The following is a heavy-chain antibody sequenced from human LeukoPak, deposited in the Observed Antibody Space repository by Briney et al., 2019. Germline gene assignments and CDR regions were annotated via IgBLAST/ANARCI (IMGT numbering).Heavy chain of an antibody. D-gene: IGHD6-19*01. V-gene: IGHV3-48*03. J-gene: IGHJ4*02. CDR1: GFTFSSYE. CDR3: ARAVAGYFDY. CDR2: ISSSGSTI. Sequence: GGSLRLSCAASGFTFSSYEMNWVRQAPGKGLEWVSYISSSGSTIYYADSVKGRFTISRDNAKNSLYLQMSSLRAEDTAVYYCARAVAGYFDYWGQGSLVTVSS.